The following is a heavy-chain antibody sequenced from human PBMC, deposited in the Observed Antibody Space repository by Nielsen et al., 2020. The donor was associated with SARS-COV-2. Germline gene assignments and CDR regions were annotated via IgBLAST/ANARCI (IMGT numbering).Heavy chain of an antibody. CDR3: ARDRVFGVVITGYYYYYGMDV. CDR1: GGTFSSYA. CDR2: IIPIFGTA. V-gene: IGHV1-69*06. Sequence: SVKVSCKASGGTFSSYAISWVRQAPGQGLEWMGGIIPIFGTANYAQKFQGRVTITADKSTSTAYMELSSLRSEDTAVYYCARDRVFGVVITGYYYYYGMDVWGQGTTVTVSS. J-gene: IGHJ6*02. D-gene: IGHD3-3*01.